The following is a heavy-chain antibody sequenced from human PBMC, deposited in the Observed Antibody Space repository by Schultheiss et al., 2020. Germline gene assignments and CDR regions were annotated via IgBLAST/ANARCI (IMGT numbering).Heavy chain of an antibody. J-gene: IGHJ5*02. CDR2: ISYDGSNK. Sequence: GESLKISCAASGFTFSSYGMNWVRQAPGKGLEWVAVISYDGSNKYYADSVKGRFTISRDNAKNSLSLQMNSLRAEDTAVYYCARGRVVPAAFNWFDPWGQGMLVTVSS. CDR1: GFTFSSYG. V-gene: IGHV3-33*05. D-gene: IGHD2-2*01. CDR3: ARGRVVPAAFNWFDP.